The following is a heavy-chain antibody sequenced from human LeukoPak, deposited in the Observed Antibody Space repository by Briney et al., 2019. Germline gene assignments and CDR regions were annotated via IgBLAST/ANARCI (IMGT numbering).Heavy chain of an antibody. J-gene: IGHJ5*02. CDR3: ARHATTGFTVNRFDP. CDR2: INPGDSDT. D-gene: IGHD1-26*01. V-gene: IGHV5-51*01. Sequence: PGESLKISCATSGYRFTNYWIGWVRQMPGKGLEFMGIINPGDSDTRYSPSFQGQVTISADKSFSTAYLQFHSLKASDTATYYCARHATTGFTVNRFDPWGQGTLVTVFS. CDR1: GYRFTNYW.